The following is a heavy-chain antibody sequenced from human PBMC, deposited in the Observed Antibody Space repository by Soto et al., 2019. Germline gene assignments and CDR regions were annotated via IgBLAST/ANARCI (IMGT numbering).Heavy chain of an antibody. D-gene: IGHD2-15*01. CDR1: GYTFTSYG. CDR3: ARVPLGIRAYSYMDV. CDR2: ISAYNGNT. J-gene: IGHJ6*03. Sequence: ASVKVSCKASGYTFTSYGISWVRQPPGQGLEWMGWISAYNGNTNYAQKLQGRGTMTTGTSTSTAYMGLRSLRSDDAAVYYCARVPLGIRAYSYMDVWGKGTTVTVSS. V-gene: IGHV1-18*01.